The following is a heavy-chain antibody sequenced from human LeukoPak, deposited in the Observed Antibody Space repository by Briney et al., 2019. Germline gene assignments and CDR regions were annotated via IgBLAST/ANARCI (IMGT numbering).Heavy chain of an antibody. J-gene: IGHJ5*02. CDR1: GGSISSSSYY. V-gene: IGHV4-39*01. CDR3: ARVLRYFDWLSVQSRVLAWWFDP. D-gene: IGHD3-9*01. CDR2: IYYSGST. Sequence: SETLSLTCTVSGGSISSSSYYWGWIRQPPGKGLEWIGSIYYSGSTYYNPSLKSRVTISVDTSKNQFSLKLSSVTAADTAVYYCARVLRYFDWLSVQSRVLAWWFDPWGQGTLVTVSS.